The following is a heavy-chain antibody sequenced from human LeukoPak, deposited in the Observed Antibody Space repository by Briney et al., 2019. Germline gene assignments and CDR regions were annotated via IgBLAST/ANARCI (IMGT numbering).Heavy chain of an antibody. V-gene: IGHV1-2*02. CDR1: GYTFTSYG. Sequence: ASVKVSCKASGYTFTSYGISWVRQAPGQGLEWMGWINPNSGGTNYAQKFQGRVTMTRDTSISTAYMELSRLRSDDTAVYYCARDRGDSAGAFDIWGKGTMLTVSS. J-gene: IGHJ3*02. CDR3: ARDRGDSAGAFDI. D-gene: IGHD3-10*01. CDR2: INPNSGGT.